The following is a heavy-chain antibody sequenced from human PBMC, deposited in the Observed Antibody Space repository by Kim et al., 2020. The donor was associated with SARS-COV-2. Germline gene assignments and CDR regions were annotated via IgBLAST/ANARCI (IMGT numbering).Heavy chain of an antibody. J-gene: IGHJ6*02. CDR1: GFTFSSYA. D-gene: IGHD3-10*01. CDR3: AKYMSADGAGSYYPYYYYGMDV. V-gene: IGHV3-23*01. CDR2: ISGSGGST. Sequence: GGSLRLSCAASGFTFSSYAMSWVRQAPGKGLEWVSSISGSGGSTYYADSVKGRFTISRDNSKNTLYLQMNSLRAEDTAVYYCAKYMSADGAGSYYPYYYYGMDVWGQGTTVTVPS.